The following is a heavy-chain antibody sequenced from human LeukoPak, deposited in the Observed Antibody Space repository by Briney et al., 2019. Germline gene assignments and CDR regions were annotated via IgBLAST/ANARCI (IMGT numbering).Heavy chain of an antibody. V-gene: IGHV4-34*01. J-gene: IGHJ4*02. Sequence: SETLSLTCAVYGGSFSGYYWSWIRQPPGKGLEWIGEINHSGSTNYNPSLKSRVTISVDTSKNQFSLKLSSVTAADTAVYYCARVLKPLRYFDYWGQGTLVTVSS. CDR2: INHSGST. CDR1: GGSFSGYY. CDR3: ARVLKPLRYFDY. D-gene: IGHD4/OR15-4a*01.